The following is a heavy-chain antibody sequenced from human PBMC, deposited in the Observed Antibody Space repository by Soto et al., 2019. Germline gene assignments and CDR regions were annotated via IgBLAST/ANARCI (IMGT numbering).Heavy chain of an antibody. CDR2: ISAYNGNT. CDR1: GYTFTSYA. D-gene: IGHD2-15*01. CDR3: ARDYCSGGSCYSWYYYYGMDV. Sequence: ASVKVSCKASGYTFTSYAMHWVRQAPGQGLEWMGWISAYNGNTNYAQKLQGRVTMTTDTSTSTAYMELRSLRSDDTAVYYCARDYCSGGSCYSWYYYYGMDVWGQGTTVTVSS. J-gene: IGHJ6*02. V-gene: IGHV1-18*01.